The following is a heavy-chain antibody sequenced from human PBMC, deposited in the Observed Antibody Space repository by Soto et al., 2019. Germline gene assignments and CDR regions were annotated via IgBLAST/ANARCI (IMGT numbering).Heavy chain of an antibody. CDR1: GGSISSSNW. D-gene: IGHD6-6*01. CDR3: ARARIRIAARPYYYYGMDV. Sequence: PSETLSLTCAVSGGSISSSNWWSWVRQPPGKGLEWIGEIYHSGSTNYNPSLKSRVTISVDKSKNQFSLKLSSVTAADTAVYYCARARIRIAARPYYYYGMDVWGQGTTVTVSS. V-gene: IGHV4-4*02. CDR2: IYHSGST. J-gene: IGHJ6*02.